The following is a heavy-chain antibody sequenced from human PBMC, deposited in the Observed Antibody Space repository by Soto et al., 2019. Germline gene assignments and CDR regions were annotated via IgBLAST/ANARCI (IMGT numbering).Heavy chain of an antibody. CDR2: IIPIFGTA. CDR1: GGTFSSYA. D-gene: IGHD6-6*01. V-gene: IGHV1-69*13. CDR3: ASPGSSSGYFDY. J-gene: IGHJ4*02. Sequence: GASVKVSCKASGGTFSSYAISWVRQAPGQGLEWMGGIIPIFGTANYAQKFQGRVTITADESTSTAYMELSSLRSEDTAVYYCASPGSSSGYFDYWGQGTLVTVSS.